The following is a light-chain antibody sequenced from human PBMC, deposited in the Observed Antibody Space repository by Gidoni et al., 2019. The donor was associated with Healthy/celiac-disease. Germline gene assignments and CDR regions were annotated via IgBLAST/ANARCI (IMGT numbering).Light chain of an antibody. CDR1: QSISSY. Sequence: DIQMTQSPSSLSASVGDRVTITCRASQSISSYLNWYQQKPGKAPKHLIYAASSLQSGVPSKFSSSGSGTDFTLTISSLQHEDFATYYYRQSYSTPLSTFGPGTKVDIK. CDR3: RQSYSTPLST. V-gene: IGKV1-39*01. CDR2: AAS. J-gene: IGKJ3*01.